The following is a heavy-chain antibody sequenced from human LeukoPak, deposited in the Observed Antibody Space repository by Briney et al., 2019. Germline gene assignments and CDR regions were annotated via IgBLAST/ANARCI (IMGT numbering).Heavy chain of an antibody. Sequence: GRSLRLSCAASGFTFSSYVMHWVRQAPGKGLEWVAIISYDGSNEYYADSVKGRFTVSRDNSKNTLYLQLNSLRPEDTAIYHCAREHCTGGSCYDSLDAWGRGTMVTVSS. D-gene: IGHD2-8*02. V-gene: IGHV3-30*04. CDR1: GFTFSSYV. CDR3: AREHCTGGSCYDSLDA. J-gene: IGHJ3*01. CDR2: ISYDGSNE.